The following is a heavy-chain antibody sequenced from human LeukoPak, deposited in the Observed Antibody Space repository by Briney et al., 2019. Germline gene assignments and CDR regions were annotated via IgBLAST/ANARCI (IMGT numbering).Heavy chain of an antibody. V-gene: IGHV4-34*01. J-gene: IGHJ4*02. D-gene: IGHD6-13*01. CDR3: ARVRAAAGSCDY. CDR1: GGSISSYY. Sequence: SETLSLTCTVSGGSISSYYWSWIRQPPGKGLEWIGEINHSGSTNYNPSLKSRVTISVDTSKNQFSLKLSSVTAADTAVYYCARVRAAAGSCDYWGQGTLVTVSS. CDR2: INHSGST.